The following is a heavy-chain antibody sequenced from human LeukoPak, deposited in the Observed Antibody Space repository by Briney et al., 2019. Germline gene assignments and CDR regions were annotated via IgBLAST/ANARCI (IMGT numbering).Heavy chain of an antibody. CDR3: ARDPTAVNNLPSSYFDY. CDR1: GFTFSSYA. V-gene: IGHV3-30-3*01. Sequence: PGGSLRLSCAASGFTFSSYAMHWVRQAPGKGLEWVAVISYDRSITYYADSVKGRFTLSCDNSKNTLYLQMNSLSPEDTAVYYCARDPTAVNNLPSSYFDYWGQETLVTVPS. D-gene: IGHD6-19*01. J-gene: IGHJ4*02. CDR2: ISYDRSIT.